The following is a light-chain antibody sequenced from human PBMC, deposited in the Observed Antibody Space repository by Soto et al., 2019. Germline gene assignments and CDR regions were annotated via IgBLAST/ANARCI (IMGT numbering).Light chain of an antibody. CDR1: QSVSTS. CDR2: DSS. CDR3: QERSNWPPVT. V-gene: IGKV3-11*01. J-gene: IGKJ4*01. Sequence: IVLTQSPASLSLSPGERATLSCRASQSVSTSLAWYQQKPGQAPRLLIYDSSNRATGIPARFSGSGSGTDFTLTISSLEPEDIAVYYCQERSNWPPVTFGGGTKVDIK.